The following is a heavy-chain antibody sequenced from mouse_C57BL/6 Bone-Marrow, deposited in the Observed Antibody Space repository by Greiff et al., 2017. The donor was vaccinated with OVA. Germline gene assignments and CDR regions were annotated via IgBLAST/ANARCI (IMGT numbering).Heavy chain of an antibody. J-gene: IGHJ2*01. Sequence: QVQLQQSGAELVRPGASVTLSCKASGYTFTDYEMHWVKQTPVHGLEWIGAIDPATGGTAYNQKFKGKAILTADKSSSTAYMALRSLTSEDSAVYYCTRCPNYYGSSYNYWGKGTTLTVSS. CDR3: TRCPNYYGSSYNY. D-gene: IGHD1-1*01. CDR2: IDPATGGT. CDR1: GYTFTDYE. V-gene: IGHV1-15*01.